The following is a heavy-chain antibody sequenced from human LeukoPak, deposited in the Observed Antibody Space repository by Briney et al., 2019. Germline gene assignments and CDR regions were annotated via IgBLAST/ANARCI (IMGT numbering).Heavy chain of an antibody. CDR2: IYYSGGT. V-gene: IGHV4-59*08. J-gene: IGHJ4*02. D-gene: IGHD3-22*01. CDR1: GGSLSGYH. Sequence: SETLSLTCTVSGGSLSGYHWSWGRERPREGLGWIGYIYYSGGTNYNPSLQSRVTISLDTSKNHFSLKASSVTAADTAVYSCARHSSGYLSYFDYWGQGTLVPVSS. CDR3: ARHSSGYLSYFDY.